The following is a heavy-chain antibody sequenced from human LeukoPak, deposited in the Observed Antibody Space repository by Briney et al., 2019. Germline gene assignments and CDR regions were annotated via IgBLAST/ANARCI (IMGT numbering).Heavy chain of an antibody. CDR3: VGRTSWYDAFDI. CDR1: GFTFSSYA. CDR2: ISSSRSYI. D-gene: IGHD2-2*01. V-gene: IGHV3-21*01. J-gene: IGHJ3*02. Sequence: GGSLRLSCAASGFTFSSYAMSWVRQAPGKGLEWVSSISSSRSYIYYADSVRGRFTISRDNAKNSLYLQMNRLRAEDTAVYYCVGRTSWYDAFDIWGQGTMVTVSS.